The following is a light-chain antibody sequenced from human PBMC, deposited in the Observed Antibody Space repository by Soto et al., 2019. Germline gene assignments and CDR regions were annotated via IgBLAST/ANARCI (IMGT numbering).Light chain of an antibody. CDR3: QQYNRYSRT. J-gene: IGKJ1*01. CDR2: KAS. Sequence: DIQMTQSPSTLSASVGDRVTITCRASQSISSWLAWYQQKPGKAPKLLIYKASSLESGVPSRFGGSGSGTEFTLTISSLQPDDFATYYCQQYNRYSRTFGQGTKVEIK. CDR1: QSISSW. V-gene: IGKV1-5*03.